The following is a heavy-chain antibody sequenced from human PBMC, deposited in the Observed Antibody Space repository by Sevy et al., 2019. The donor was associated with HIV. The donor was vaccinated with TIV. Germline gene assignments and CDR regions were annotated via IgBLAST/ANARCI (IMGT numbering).Heavy chain of an antibody. J-gene: IGHJ6*02. CDR2: INHSGST. CDR1: GGSFSGYY. V-gene: IGHV4-34*01. Sequence: SETLSLTCAVYGGSFSGYYWSWIRQPPGKGLEWIGEINHSGSTNYNPSLKSRVTISVDTSKNQFSLKLSSVTAADTAVYYCARVAAAAARGYYGMDVWGQWTTVTVSS. D-gene: IGHD6-13*01. CDR3: ARVAAAAARGYYGMDV.